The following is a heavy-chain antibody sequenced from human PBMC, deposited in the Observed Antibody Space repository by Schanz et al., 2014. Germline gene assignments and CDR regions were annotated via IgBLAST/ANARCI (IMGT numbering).Heavy chain of an antibody. J-gene: IGHJ5*02. V-gene: IGHV4-59*12. Sequence: QVQLQESGPGLLKPSETLSLTCTVSGGSIRSYFWSWIRQPPGKGLEWIGFISYSGSTYYNPSLKSRVTISVDTSKNQFSLNLSSATAADTAVYYCARGGSVATIAPYTWFDPWGQGTLVTVSS. D-gene: IGHD5-12*01. CDR2: ISYSGST. CDR3: ARGGSVATIAPYTWFDP. CDR1: GGSIRSYF.